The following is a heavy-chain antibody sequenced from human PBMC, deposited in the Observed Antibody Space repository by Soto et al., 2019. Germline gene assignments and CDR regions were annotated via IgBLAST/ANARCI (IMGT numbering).Heavy chain of an antibody. CDR2: IYYSGST. CDR3: ARFGDSSDP. V-gene: IGHV4-61*08. D-gene: IGHD4-17*01. CDR1: GGSVSSGGCY. Sequence: PSETLSVTCTVSGGSVSSGGCYWSWIRQPPGKGLEWIGYIYYSGSTNYNPSLKSRVTISVDTSKNQFSLKLSSVTAADTAVYYCARFGDSSDPWGQGTLVTVSS. J-gene: IGHJ5*02.